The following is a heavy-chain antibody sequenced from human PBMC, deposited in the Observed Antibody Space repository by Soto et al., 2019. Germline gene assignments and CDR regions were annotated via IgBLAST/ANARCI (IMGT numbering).Heavy chain of an antibody. CDR1: GFTFSSYA. D-gene: IGHD6-13*01. J-gene: IGHJ4*02. CDR2: ISGSGDRT. Sequence: PGGSLRLSCAASGFTFSSYAMTWVRQAPGKGLEWASSISGSGDRTYYVESVKGRFTISRDNSKNTLYLQMNSLRVEDTAVYYCAKAAFEKAGTGEVDSWGQGTQVTVSS. V-gene: IGHV3-23*01. CDR3: AKAAFEKAGTGEVDS.